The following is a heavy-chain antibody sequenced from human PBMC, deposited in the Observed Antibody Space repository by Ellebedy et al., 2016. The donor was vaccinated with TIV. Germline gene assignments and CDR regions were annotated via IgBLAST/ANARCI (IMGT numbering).Heavy chain of an antibody. CDR3: VRPTTDSSGYYSPIDS. J-gene: IGHJ4*02. Sequence: GESLKISCNASGYSFTRYWIGWVRQMPGKGLEWMGIIFPTDSDTRYSPSFQGQVTISADRSINTAYLQWSSLKASDTAIYYCVRPTTDSSGYYSPIDSWGQGTLVTVSS. CDR1: GYSFTRYW. V-gene: IGHV5-51*01. CDR2: IFPTDSDT. D-gene: IGHD3-22*01.